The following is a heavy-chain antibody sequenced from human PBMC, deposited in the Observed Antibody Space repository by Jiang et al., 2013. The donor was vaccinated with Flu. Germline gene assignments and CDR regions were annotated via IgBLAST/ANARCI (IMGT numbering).Heavy chain of an antibody. V-gene: IGHV6-1*01. D-gene: IGHD2-15*01. J-gene: IGHJ2*01. CDR3: ARGMAANPFWYINL. CDR2: TYYRSKWYN. Sequence: IRQSPSRGLEWLGRTYYRSKWYNDYAVSVKSRITINPDTSKNQFSLQLNSVTPEDTAVYYCARGMAANPFWYINLWGRGTLVTVSS.